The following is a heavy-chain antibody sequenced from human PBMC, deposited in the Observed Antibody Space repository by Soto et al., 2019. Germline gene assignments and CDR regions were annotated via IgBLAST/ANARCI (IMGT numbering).Heavy chain of an antibody. J-gene: IGHJ4*02. CDR2: INPNSGDT. CDR3: ATRYSYVHF. Sequence: GASVKVSCKSSGYAFTGYYIHWVRQAPGQGLEWMGWINPNSGDTNYAQKFQGRVTMTRDTSFSTAYMELSSLRSDDTAVYYCATRYSYVHFWGQRPLVTVSS. CDR1: GYAFTGYY. D-gene: IGHD5-18*01. V-gene: IGHV1-2*02.